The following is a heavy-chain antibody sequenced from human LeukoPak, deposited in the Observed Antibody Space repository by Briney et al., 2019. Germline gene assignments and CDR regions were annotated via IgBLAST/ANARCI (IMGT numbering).Heavy chain of an antibody. CDR2: IYYSGST. V-gene: IGHV4-59*12. Sequence: SETLSLTCTVSGGSISSYYWSWIRQPPGKGLEWIGYIYYSGSTNYNPSLKSRVTISVDTSKNQFSLNLTSVTAADTATYYCARGSALTMGIDPWGQGTLVTVSS. D-gene: IGHD3-10*01. CDR3: ARGSALTMGIDP. J-gene: IGHJ5*01. CDR1: GGSISSYY.